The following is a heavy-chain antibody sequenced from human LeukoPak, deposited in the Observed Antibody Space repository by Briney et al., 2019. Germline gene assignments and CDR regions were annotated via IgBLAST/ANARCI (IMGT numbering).Heavy chain of an antibody. CDR3: AKDSRRWKTYYYESSGLYYFAY. CDR2: IRYDGSNK. CDR1: GFTLSTSG. V-gene: IGHV3-30*02. J-gene: IGHJ4*02. Sequence: QPGGSLRLSCAASGFTLSTSGMHWVRQAPGKGLEWVAFIRYDGSNKYYADSVKGRFTISRDNSKNTQYLQMNSLRVEDTAVYYCAKDSRRWKTYYYESSGLYYFAYWGQGTLVTVSS. D-gene: IGHD3-22*01.